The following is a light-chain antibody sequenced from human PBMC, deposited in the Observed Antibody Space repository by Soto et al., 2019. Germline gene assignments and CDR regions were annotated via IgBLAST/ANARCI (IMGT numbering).Light chain of an antibody. J-gene: IGLJ1*01. CDR3: SSYTSSSTLV. CDR1: SSDVGGYNY. V-gene: IGLV2-14*01. CDR2: DVS. Sequence: QSVLTQPASVSGSPGQSITISCTGTSSDVGGYNYVSWYQQHPGKAPKLMIYDVSNRPSGVSNRFSVSKSGNTASLTISGLQAEDEADYYCSSYTSSSTLVFGTGTKLPS.